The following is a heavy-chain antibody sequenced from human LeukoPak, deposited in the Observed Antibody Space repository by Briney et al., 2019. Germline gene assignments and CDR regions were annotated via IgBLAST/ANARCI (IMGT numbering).Heavy chain of an antibody. Sequence: PGGSLRLSCAASGFTFSSYAMSWVRQAPGKGLEWVSAISGSGGSTYYADSVKGRFTISRGNSKNTLYLQMNSLRAEDTAVYYCAKDVITFGGSMYYFDYWGQGNLVTVSS. D-gene: IGHD3-16*01. V-gene: IGHV3-23*01. J-gene: IGHJ4*02. CDR3: AKDVITFGGSMYYFDY. CDR1: GFTFSSYA. CDR2: ISGSGGST.